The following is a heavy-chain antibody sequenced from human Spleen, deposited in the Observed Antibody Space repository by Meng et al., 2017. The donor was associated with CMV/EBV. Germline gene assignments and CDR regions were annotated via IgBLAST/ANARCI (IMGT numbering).Heavy chain of an antibody. CDR3: ARGEYDSSGYYAILYTY. CDR1: FTFSSYS. D-gene: IGHD3-22*01. J-gene: IGHJ4*02. Sequence: FTFSSYSMNWVRQAPGKGLEWVSSISSSSSYIYYADSVKGRFTISRDNAKNSLYLQMNSLRAEDTAVYYCARGEYDSSGYYAILYTYWGQGTLVTVSS. V-gene: IGHV3-21*01. CDR2: ISSSSSYI.